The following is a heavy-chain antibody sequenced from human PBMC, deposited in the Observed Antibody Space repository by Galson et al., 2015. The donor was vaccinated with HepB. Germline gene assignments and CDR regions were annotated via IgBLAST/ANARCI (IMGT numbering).Heavy chain of an antibody. CDR2: ITAYNGNT. Sequence: SVKVSCKASGYTFSMYGISWVRQAPGQGLEWMGWITAYNGNTNYEQNFQGRVTLTTDTSTSTAYMELRSLRSDDTAVYYCARDRGYYEVNLDFWGLGTLVTVSS. V-gene: IGHV1-18*01. CDR3: ARDRGYYEVNLDF. D-gene: IGHD3-22*01. J-gene: IGHJ4*02. CDR1: GYTFSMYG.